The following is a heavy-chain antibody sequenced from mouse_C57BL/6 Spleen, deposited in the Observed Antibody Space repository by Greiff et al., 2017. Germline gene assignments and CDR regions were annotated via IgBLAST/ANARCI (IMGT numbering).Heavy chain of an antibody. CDR3: ARGFYYYGSSRYWYFDV. V-gene: IGHV1-69*01. CDR1: GYTFTSYW. D-gene: IGHD1-1*01. CDR2: IDPSDSYT. J-gene: IGHJ1*03. Sequence: QVQLQQPGAELVMPGASVKLSCKASGYTFTSYWMHWVKQRPGQGLEWIGEIDPSDSYTNYNQKFKGKSTLTVDKSSSTAYMQLSSLTSEDSAVYYCARGFYYYGSSRYWYFDVWGTGTTVTVSS.